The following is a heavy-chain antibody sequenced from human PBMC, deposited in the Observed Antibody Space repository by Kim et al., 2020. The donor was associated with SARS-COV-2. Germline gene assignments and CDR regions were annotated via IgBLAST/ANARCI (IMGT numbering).Heavy chain of an antibody. D-gene: IGHD3-22*01. CDR3: ARVLRGYYDSSGYYYPLWFDP. J-gene: IGHJ5*02. Sequence: SETLSLTCTVSGGSIISGGYYWSWIRQHPGKGLEWIGYIYYSGSTYYNPSLKSRVTISVDTSKNQFSLKLSSVTAADTAVYYCARVLRGYYDSSGYYYPLWFDPWGQGTLVTVSS. V-gene: IGHV4-31*03. CDR1: GGSIISGGYY. CDR2: IYYSGST.